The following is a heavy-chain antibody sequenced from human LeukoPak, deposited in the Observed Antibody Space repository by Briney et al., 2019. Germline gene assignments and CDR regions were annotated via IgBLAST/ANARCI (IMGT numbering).Heavy chain of an antibody. CDR3: ARVLYYDFWSGYYHFDY. D-gene: IGHD3-3*01. Sequence: PSQTLSLTCTVSGGSISSGDYYWSWIRQPPGKGLEWIGYTYYSGSTYYNPSLKSRVTISVDTSKNQFSLKLNSVTAADTAVYYCARVLYYDFWSGYYHFDYWGQGTLVTVSS. V-gene: IGHV4-30-4*08. J-gene: IGHJ4*02. CDR2: TYYSGST. CDR1: GGSISSGDYY.